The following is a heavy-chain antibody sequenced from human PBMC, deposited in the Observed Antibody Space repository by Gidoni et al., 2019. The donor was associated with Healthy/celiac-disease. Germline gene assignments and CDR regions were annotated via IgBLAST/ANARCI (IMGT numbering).Heavy chain of an antibody. CDR3: AKDPEGITIFGVVRLNWFDP. CDR2: ISGSGVST. J-gene: IGHJ5*02. V-gene: IGHV3-23*01. Sequence: EVQLLESGGGLVQPGGSLRLSCAASGFTFSSYALSWVRQAPGKGLGGVSAISGSGVSTYYADSVKGRFTISRDNSKNTLYLQMNSLRAEDTAVYYCAKDPEGITIFGVVRLNWFDPWGQGTLVTVSS. CDR1: GFTFSSYA. D-gene: IGHD3-3*01.